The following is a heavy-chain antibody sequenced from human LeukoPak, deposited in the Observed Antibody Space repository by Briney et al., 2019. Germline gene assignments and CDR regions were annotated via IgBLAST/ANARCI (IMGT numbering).Heavy chain of an antibody. CDR2: IYYSGST. CDR3: ARHWGYSSSRGSEY. CDR1: VGSISSSSYY. Sequence: KPSETLSLTCTVSVGSISSSSYYWGGIRQPPGEGLEWIWSIYYSGSTYDNPALKIRVTLSLDTSKKPFSLKLRSVTAADTAVYYCARHWGYSSSRGSEYWGQGTLVTVSS. J-gene: IGHJ4*02. V-gene: IGHV4-39*01. D-gene: IGHD6-6*01.